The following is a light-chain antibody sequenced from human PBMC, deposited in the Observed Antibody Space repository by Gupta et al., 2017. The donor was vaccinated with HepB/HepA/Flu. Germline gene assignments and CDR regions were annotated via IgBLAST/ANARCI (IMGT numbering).Light chain of an antibody. V-gene: IGLV6-57*03. CDR2: DDN. CDR3: QGYDEYCVV. CDR1: SVSIAHNY. Sequence: LILTQSHPVSEPPLATAGSSSTPRSVSIAHNYVQLYQQRPGSAPSTVIFDDNQRPSGVPDRFSGSNDTSSNSAALPRSRLRTEDESDYYCQGYDEYCVVFGGGTKLTVL. J-gene: IGLJ2*01.